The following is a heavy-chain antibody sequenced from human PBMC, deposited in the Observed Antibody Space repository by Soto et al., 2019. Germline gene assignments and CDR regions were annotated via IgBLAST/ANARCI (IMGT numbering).Heavy chain of an antibody. CDR1: GFKFSSHA. V-gene: IGHV3-23*01. J-gene: IGHJ4*02. D-gene: IGHD3-3*01. Sequence: AGGSLRLSCVASGFKFSSHALTWVRQAPGKGLEWVAAISGSGGSTFYADSVKGRFTVSRDNFMNTLYLEMNSLRVDDTAVYYCAKTHDTSGYTFDSWGQGTLVTVSS. CDR2: ISGSGGST. CDR3: AKTHDTSGYTFDS.